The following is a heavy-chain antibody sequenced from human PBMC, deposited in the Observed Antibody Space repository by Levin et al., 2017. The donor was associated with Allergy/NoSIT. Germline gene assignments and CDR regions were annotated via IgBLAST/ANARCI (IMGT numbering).Heavy chain of an antibody. J-gene: IGHJ4*02. CDR2: VSGSGGST. Sequence: GGSLRLSCAASGFTFSSYAMNWVRQAPGKGLEWVSTVSGSGGSTYSADSVKGRFIISRDNSKNTLYLQMNSLRAEDTAVYYCAKDSSPSYYDSSNSYNYWGQGTLVTVSS. D-gene: IGHD3-22*01. CDR3: AKDSSPSYYDSSNSYNY. CDR1: GFTFSSYA. V-gene: IGHV3-23*01.